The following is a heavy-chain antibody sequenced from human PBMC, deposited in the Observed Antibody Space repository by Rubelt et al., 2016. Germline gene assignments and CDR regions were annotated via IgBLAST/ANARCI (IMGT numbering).Heavy chain of an antibody. J-gene: IGHJ4*02. CDR3: ARCSGSSWYSTGLVDY. V-gene: IGHV4-59*08. D-gene: IGHD6-13*01. Sequence: QVQLQESGPGLVKPSETLSLTCTVSGGSISSYYCSWIRQPPGKGLEWIGSIYYSGSTNYNPSRNGWGTISVDTSKNQYAVKLSSVTAADTAVYYCARCSGSSWYSTGLVDYWCQGTLVTVSS. CDR2: IYYSGST. CDR1: GGSISSYY.